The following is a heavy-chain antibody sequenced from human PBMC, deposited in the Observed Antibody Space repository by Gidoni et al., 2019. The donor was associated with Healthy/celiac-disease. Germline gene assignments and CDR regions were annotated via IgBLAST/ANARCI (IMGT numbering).Heavy chain of an antibody. CDR3: ARDRGITGPYYYGMDV. Sequence: QVQLVQSGAEVKKHGSSVKVSCKAAGGTFSSYTISEVRQAPGQGLEWMGSIIPILGIANYAQKFQGRVTITADKSTSTAYMELSSLRSEDTAVYYCARDRGITGPYYYGMDVWGQGTTVTVSS. V-gene: IGHV1-69*08. J-gene: IGHJ6*02. D-gene: IGHD1-20*01. CDR1: GGTFSSYT. CDR2: IIPILGIA.